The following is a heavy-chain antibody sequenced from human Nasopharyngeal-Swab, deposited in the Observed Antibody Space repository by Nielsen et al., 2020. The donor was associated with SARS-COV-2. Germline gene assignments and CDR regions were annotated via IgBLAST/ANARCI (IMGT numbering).Heavy chain of an antibody. CDR1: GFTVSSNY. V-gene: IGHV3-53*01. CDR2: IYSGGST. D-gene: IGHD2-2*01. CDR3: ARDRGSPQLLVERSYGMDV. Sequence: GESLKISCAASGFTVSSNYMSWVRQAPGKGLEWVSVIYSGGSTYYADSVKGRFTISRDNSKNTLYLQMNSLRAEETAVYYCARDRGSPQLLVERSYGMDVWGQGTTVTVSS. J-gene: IGHJ6*02.